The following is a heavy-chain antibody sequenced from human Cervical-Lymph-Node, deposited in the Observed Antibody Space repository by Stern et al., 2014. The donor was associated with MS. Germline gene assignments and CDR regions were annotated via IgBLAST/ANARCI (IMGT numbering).Heavy chain of an antibody. D-gene: IGHD3/OR15-3a*01. Sequence: QLQLQESGPGLVKPSETLSLTCTISGGSVNSNRYYWGWIRQPPGKGLEWIGLIYYSGATFYNPSLKSRVSIHLETPKNAFSLTLGSVSAADTAVYYCGRAGLDDTFDVWGQGTMVTVSS. J-gene: IGHJ3*01. CDR1: GGSVNSNRYY. CDR3: GRAGLDDTFDV. V-gene: IGHV4-39*01. CDR2: IYYSGAT.